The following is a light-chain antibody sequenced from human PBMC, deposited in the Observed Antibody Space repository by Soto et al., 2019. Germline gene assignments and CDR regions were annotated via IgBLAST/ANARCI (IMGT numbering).Light chain of an antibody. CDR3: SSYAGSNNFGV. Sequence: QSALTQPPSASGSPGQSVTISCTGTSSDVGGYNYVSWYQQHPGTVPKLMIYEVSKRPSGVPDRFSGSKSGNTASLTVSGLQAEDEADYYCSSYAGSNNFGVFGTGTKLTVL. CDR1: SSDVGGYNY. CDR2: EVS. J-gene: IGLJ1*01. V-gene: IGLV2-8*01.